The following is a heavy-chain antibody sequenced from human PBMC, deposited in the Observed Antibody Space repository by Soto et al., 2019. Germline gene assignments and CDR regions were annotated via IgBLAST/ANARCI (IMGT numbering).Heavy chain of an antibody. CDR2: IYYSGST. CDR3: ARHRGIWLGLEGNWFDP. J-gene: IGHJ5*02. D-gene: IGHD6-19*01. Sequence: SETLSLTCTVSGGSISSSSYYWGWIRQPPGKGLEWIGSIYYSGSTYYNPSLKSRVTISVDTSKNQFSLKLSSVTAADTAVYYCARHRGIWLGLEGNWFDPWGQGTLVTVSS. V-gene: IGHV4-39*01. CDR1: GGSISSSSYY.